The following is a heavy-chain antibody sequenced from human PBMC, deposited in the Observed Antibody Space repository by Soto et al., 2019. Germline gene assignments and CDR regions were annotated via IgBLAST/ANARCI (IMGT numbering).Heavy chain of an antibody. CDR3: AKEAGSGYCSGGSCAREYFQH. J-gene: IGHJ1*01. D-gene: IGHD2-15*01. Sequence: GGSLRLSCAASGFTFSSYGMHWVRQAPGKELEWVAVISYDGSNKYYADSVKGRFTISRDNSKNTLYLQMNSLRAEDTAVYYCAKEAGSGYCSGGSCAREYFQHWGQGT. CDR1: GFTFSSYG. CDR2: ISYDGSNK. V-gene: IGHV3-30*18.